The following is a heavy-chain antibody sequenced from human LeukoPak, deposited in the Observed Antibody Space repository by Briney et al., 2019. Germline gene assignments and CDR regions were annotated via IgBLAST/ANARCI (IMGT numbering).Heavy chain of an antibody. CDR3: AKSVAGTADY. D-gene: IGHD6-13*01. V-gene: IGHV3-23*01. CDR1: GFTFSSYA. J-gene: IGHJ4*02. CDR2: ISGGGGST. Sequence: PGGSLRLSCAASGFTFSSYAMAWVRQAPGKGLEWDSTISGGGGSTYYEDSVKGRFTISRDNSKNALYLQINSLRAEDTAVYSCAKSVAGTADYWGQGGLVSVSS.